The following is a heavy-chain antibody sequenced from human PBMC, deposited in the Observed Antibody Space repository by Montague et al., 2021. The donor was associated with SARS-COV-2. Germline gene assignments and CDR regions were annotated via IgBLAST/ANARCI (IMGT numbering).Heavy chain of an antibody. CDR1: GGSISSGGYY. J-gene: IGHJ6*02. CDR3: ATKIVVVPAAYYYYYGMDV. V-gene: IGHV4-31*03. Sequence: TLSLTCTVSGGSISSGGYYWSWIRQHPGKGLEWIGYIYYSGSTYYNPSLKGRVTISVDTSKNQFSLKLSSVTAADTAVYYCATKIVVVPAAYYYYYGMDVWGQGATVTVSS. CDR2: IYYSGST. D-gene: IGHD2-2*01.